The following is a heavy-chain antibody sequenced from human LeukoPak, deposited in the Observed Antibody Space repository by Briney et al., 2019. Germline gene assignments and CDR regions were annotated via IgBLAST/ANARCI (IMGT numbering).Heavy chain of an antibody. CDR2: IIPIFRTA. CDR3: ARDSYYYDTSGYADY. V-gene: IGHV1-69*13. CDR1: GGTFNNYA. D-gene: IGHD3-22*01. Sequence: GASVKVSCKASGGTFNNYAITWVRQAPGQGLEWMGGIIPIFRTANYAQKFQGRVTITADESTGTAYMELSSLRSEDTAVYYCARDSYYYDTSGYADYWGQGTLVTVSS. J-gene: IGHJ4*02.